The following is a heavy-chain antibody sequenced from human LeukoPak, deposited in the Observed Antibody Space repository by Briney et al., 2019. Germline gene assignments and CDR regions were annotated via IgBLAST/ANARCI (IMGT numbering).Heavy chain of an antibody. Sequence: GRSLRLSCAASGFTFSSYGMHWVRQAPGKGLEWVAVISYDGSNKYYADSVKGRFSISRDNTNNALYLQMNSLRVEDTAVYYCVKNDGWFHLAQWGQGTLVTVSS. CDR2: ISYDGSNK. CDR1: GFTFSSYG. V-gene: IGHV3-30*18. J-gene: IGHJ4*02. D-gene: IGHD6-19*01. CDR3: VKNDGWFHLAQ.